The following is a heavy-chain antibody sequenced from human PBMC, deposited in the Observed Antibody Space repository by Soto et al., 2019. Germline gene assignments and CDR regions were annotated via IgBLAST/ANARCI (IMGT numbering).Heavy chain of an antibody. J-gene: IGHJ6*02. CDR1: GGTFSSYA. V-gene: IGHV1-69*01. CDR3: ARSQGSSTSLEIYYYYYYGMDV. Sequence: QVQLVQSGAEVKKPGSSVKVSYKASGGTFSSYAISWVRQAPGQGLEWMGGIIPISGTANYAQKFKGRVTITADESTSTAYMELSSLRSEDTAVYYCARSQGSSTSLEIYYYYYYGMDVWGQGTTVTVSS. D-gene: IGHD2-2*01. CDR2: IIPISGTA.